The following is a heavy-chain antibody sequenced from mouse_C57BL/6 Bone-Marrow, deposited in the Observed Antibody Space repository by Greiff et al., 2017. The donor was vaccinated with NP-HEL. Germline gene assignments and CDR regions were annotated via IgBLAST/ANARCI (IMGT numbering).Heavy chain of an antibody. V-gene: IGHV5-6*01. D-gene: IGHD1-1*01. Sequence: EVMLVESGGDLVKPGGSLKLSCAASGFTFSSYGMSWVRQTPDKRLEWVATISSGGSYTYYPDSVKGRFTISRDNAKNTLYLQMNSLKSEDTAMYYCANPTVVATGYVDVWGTGTTVTVSS. CDR1: GFTFSSYG. J-gene: IGHJ1*03. CDR3: ANPTVVATGYVDV. CDR2: ISSGGSYT.